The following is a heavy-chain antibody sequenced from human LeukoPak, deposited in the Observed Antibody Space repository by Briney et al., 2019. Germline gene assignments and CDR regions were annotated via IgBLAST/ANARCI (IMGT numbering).Heavy chain of an antibody. CDR1: GYTFTDYY. V-gene: IGHV1-2*02. J-gene: IGHJ5*02. CDR3: VAVDFDIGRTTT. CDR2: VNPHSGGT. D-gene: IGHD1-14*01. Sequence: ASVKVSCKASGYTFTDYYIHWVRQAPGHGLEWMGWVNPHSGGTNFAQTFRGRVTMIRDMSTSTAYMDLYSLRSEDTAVYYCVAVDFDIGRTTTCGEGNLVTVSS.